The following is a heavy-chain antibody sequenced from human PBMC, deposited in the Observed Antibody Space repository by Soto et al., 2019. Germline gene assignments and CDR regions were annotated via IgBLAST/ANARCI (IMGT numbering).Heavy chain of an antibody. CDR2: IQSGGTT. Sequence: HPGGSLRLSCAASGFTVSSKYMSWVRQAPGKGLEWVSLIQSGGTTYYADSVKGRFTISRDSSENTLHLQMDSLRAEDTAVYYCARDDVLCDGGSCYGVPMHVWGKGTTVTVSS. V-gene: IGHV3-66*01. CDR1: GFTVSSKY. D-gene: IGHD2-15*01. J-gene: IGHJ6*03. CDR3: ARDDVLCDGGSCYGVPMHV.